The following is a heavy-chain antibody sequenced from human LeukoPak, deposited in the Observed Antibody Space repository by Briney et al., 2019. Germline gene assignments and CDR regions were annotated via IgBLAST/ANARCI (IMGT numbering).Heavy chain of an antibody. CDR3: AKVLYYDILTGYGGWFDP. J-gene: IGHJ5*02. Sequence: GGSLRLSCAASGFTFSSYGMHWVRQAPGKGLEWVAFIRYDGSNKYYADSVKGRFTISRDNSKNTLYLQMNSLGAEDTAVYYCAKVLYYDILTGYGGWFDPWGQGTLVTVSS. D-gene: IGHD3-9*01. V-gene: IGHV3-30*02. CDR2: IRYDGSNK. CDR1: GFTFSSYG.